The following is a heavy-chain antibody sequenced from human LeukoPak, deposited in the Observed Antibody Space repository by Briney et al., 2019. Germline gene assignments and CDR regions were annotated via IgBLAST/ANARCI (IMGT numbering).Heavy chain of an antibody. CDR2: IYPGDSDT. D-gene: IGHD1-26*01. Sequence: GESLKISCKGSGYNFTNYWIGWVRHMPGKGLEWMGIIYPGDSDTRYNPSFEGQVIISADKSISTAYLQWSSLKASDTAMYYCARHVDRGSQGDYWGQGTLVTVSS. CDR3: ARHVDRGSQGDY. CDR1: GYNFTNYW. J-gene: IGHJ4*02. V-gene: IGHV5-51*01.